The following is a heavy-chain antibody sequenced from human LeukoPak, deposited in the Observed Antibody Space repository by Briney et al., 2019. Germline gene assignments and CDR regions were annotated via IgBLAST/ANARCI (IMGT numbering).Heavy chain of an antibody. J-gene: IGHJ4*02. Sequence: PGGSLRLSCAASGFTFSSYSMNWVRQAPGKGLEWVSSISSSSSYIYYADSVKGRFTISRDNAKNSLYLQMNSLRAEDTALYYCARDGREGSSWSDHDYWGQGTLVTVSS. V-gene: IGHV3-21*01. D-gene: IGHD6-13*01. CDR3: ARDGREGSSWSDHDY. CDR1: GFTFSSYS. CDR2: ISSSSSYI.